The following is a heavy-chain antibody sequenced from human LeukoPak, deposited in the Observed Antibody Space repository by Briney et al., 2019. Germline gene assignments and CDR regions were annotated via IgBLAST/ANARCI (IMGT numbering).Heavy chain of an antibody. CDR3: AGRPTGYSSGYIH. Sequence: GGSLRLSCAVSGITFSNYAVSWVRQAPEKGLDWVSVISGSAHKIRYADSVKGRFTISRDNSENIVYLQMNNLRVEDTAVYYCAGRPTGYSSGYIHWGQGTLVTVSS. V-gene: IGHV3-23*01. CDR1: GITFSNYA. D-gene: IGHD5-18*01. J-gene: IGHJ4*02. CDR2: ISGSAHKI.